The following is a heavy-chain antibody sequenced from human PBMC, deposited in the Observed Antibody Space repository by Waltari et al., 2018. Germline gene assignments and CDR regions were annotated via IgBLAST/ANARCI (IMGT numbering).Heavy chain of an antibody. J-gene: IGHJ6*02. CDR2: INHRGRT. V-gene: IGHV4-34*01. D-gene: IGHD2-21*02. CDR3: ARMAVTPPPRYYYYGMDV. Sequence: QVQLQQWGAGLLKPSETLSLTCAVYGGSFSGYYWSWIRQPPGKGLEWIGEINHRGRTNYNPSLKSRVTISVDTSTNQFSLKLSSVTAADTAVYYCARMAVTPPPRYYYYGMDVWGQGTTVTVSS. CDR1: GGSFSGYY.